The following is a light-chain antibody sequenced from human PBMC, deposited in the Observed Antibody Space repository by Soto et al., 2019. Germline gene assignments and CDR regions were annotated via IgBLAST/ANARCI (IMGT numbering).Light chain of an antibody. V-gene: IGKV3-11*01. J-gene: IGKJ3*01. CDR2: DAS. CDR1: QSVSSY. Sequence: EIVLTQSPATLSLSPGERATLSCRASQSVSSYLAWYQQKPGQAPRLLIYDASNRTTGIPARFGGSGSGTVFTLTISSLEPEDFAVYYCQQRSSWPFTFGPGTKVDIK. CDR3: QQRSSWPFT.